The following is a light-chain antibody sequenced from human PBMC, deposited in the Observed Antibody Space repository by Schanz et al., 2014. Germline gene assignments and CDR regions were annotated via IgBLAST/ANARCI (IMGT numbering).Light chain of an antibody. Sequence: EIVLTQSPGTLSLSPGERATLSCRASQSVSSSYLAWYQQQSGQAPRLLIYDASNRATGIPDRFSGSGSGTDFTLTISSLEPEDFAVYYCQQRSNWPPNFGQGTRLEIK. J-gene: IGKJ5*01. CDR3: QQRSNWPPN. CDR2: DAS. V-gene: IGKV3D-20*02. CDR1: QSVSSSY.